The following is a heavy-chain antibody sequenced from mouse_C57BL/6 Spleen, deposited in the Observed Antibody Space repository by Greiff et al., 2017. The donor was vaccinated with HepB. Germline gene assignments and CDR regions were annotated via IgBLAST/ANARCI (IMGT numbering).Heavy chain of an antibody. CDR3: ARGGAYHSFAMDY. CDR1: GYAFSSSW. Sequence: VQLQQSGPELVKPGASVKISCKASGYAFSSSWMNWVKQRPGKGLEWIGRIYPGDGDTNYNGKFKGKATLTADKSSSTAYMQLSSLTSEDSAVYFCARGGAYHSFAMDYWGQGTSVTVSS. V-gene: IGHV1-82*01. CDR2: IYPGDGDT. J-gene: IGHJ4*01.